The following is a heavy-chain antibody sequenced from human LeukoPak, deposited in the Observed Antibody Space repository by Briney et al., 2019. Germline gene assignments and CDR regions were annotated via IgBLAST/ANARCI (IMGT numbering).Heavy chain of an antibody. Sequence: SETLSLTCTVSGGSISSYYWSWIRQPPGKGLEWIGYIYYSGSTNYNPSLKSRVTISVDTSKNQFSLKLSSVTAADTAVYYCARVGNYYDSSGYYSLLDYWGQGTLVTVSS. CDR3: ARVGNYYDSSGYYSLLDY. D-gene: IGHD3-22*01. J-gene: IGHJ4*02. CDR2: IYYSGST. CDR1: GGSISSYY. V-gene: IGHV4-59*12.